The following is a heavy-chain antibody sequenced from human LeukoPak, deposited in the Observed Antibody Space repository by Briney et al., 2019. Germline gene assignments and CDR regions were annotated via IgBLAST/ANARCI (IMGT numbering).Heavy chain of an antibody. CDR2: IIPIFGTA. V-gene: IGHV1-69*13. D-gene: IGHD3-22*01. CDR1: GGTFSSYA. CDR3: ARSQYYYDDSGYTFDY. J-gene: IGHJ4*02. Sequence: SVKVSCKASGGTFSSYAISGVRQAPGQGLEWMGGIIPIFGTANYAQKFQGRVTITADESTSTAHMELSSLRSEDTGVYSCARSQYYYDDSGYTFDYWGQGTLVTVSS.